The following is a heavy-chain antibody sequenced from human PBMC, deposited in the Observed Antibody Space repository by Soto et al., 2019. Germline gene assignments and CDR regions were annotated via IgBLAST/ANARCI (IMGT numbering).Heavy chain of an antibody. CDR2: MHQGGFT. D-gene: IGHD6-19*01. CDR3: ARTVAVAVTNIPDYFDH. Sequence: SETLSLTCAVSGYSISHGYYWGWIRQPPGKGLEWIGGMHQGGFTYYNPSLKSRVTMSVATSKNQFSLDRSSVTAADTAVYYCARTVAVAVTNIPDYFDHWGQGILVTVSS. CDR1: GYSISHGYY. J-gene: IGHJ4*02. V-gene: IGHV4-38-2*01.